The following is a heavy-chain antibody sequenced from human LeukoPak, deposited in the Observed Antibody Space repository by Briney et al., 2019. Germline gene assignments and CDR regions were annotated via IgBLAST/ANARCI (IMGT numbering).Heavy chain of an antibody. CDR1: GYTFTSYY. J-gene: IGHJ5*02. D-gene: IGHD4-11*01. V-gene: IGHV1-46*01. Sequence: ASVKVSCKTSGYTFTSYYMHWVRQAPGQGLEWMGIINPSGGSTNYAQKFQGRVTMTRDMSTSTVYMELSSLRSEDTVIYYCARGRSSGVTTVTSHLGLDPWGQGTLVTVSS. CDR3: ARGRSSGVTTVTSHLGLDP. CDR2: INPSGGST.